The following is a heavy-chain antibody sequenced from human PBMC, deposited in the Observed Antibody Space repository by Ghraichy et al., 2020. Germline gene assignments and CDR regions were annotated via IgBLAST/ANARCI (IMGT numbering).Heavy chain of an antibody. CDR2: INSDGSST. V-gene: IGHV3-74*01. D-gene: IGHD3-3*01. J-gene: IGHJ6*02. CDR3: ARDPPNYDFWSGYYYYYGMDV. Sequence: GGSLRLSCAASGFTFSSYWMHWVRQAPGKGLVWVSRINSDGSSTSYADSVKGRFTISRDNAKNTLYLQMNSLRAEDTAVYYCARDPPNYDFWSGYYYYYGMDVWGQGTTVTVSS. CDR1: GFTFSSYW.